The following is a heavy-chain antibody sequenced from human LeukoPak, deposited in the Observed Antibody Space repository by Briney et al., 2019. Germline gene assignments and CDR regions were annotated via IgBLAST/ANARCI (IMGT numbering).Heavy chain of an antibody. J-gene: IGHJ5*02. V-gene: IGHV1-2*02. D-gene: IGHD3-10*01. CDR2: INPNSGDT. CDR3: ARGDYYGSPKVVAA. Sequence: ASVKVSCKASGYTFTDYYINWVRQAPGQGLGWIGWINPNSGDTDYAQKFQDRVTMTRDTSISTAYIELNLLRSDDTAVFYCARGDYYGSPKVVAAWGQGTLVTVSS. CDR1: GYTFTDYY.